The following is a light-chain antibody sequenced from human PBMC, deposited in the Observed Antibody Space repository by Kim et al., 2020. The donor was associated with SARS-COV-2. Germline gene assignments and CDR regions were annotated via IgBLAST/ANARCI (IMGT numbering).Light chain of an antibody. CDR3: PQSYSPPPT. J-gene: IGKJ1*01. CDR2: TAS. V-gene: IGKV1-39*01. CDR1: RSITTF. Sequence: GDRVTITCRASRSITTFLNWYQQTPGKAPKLLIVTASRLQSGVPSRFSGSGSGTDFTLTISSLQPEDFATYFCPQSYSPPPTFGQGTKV.